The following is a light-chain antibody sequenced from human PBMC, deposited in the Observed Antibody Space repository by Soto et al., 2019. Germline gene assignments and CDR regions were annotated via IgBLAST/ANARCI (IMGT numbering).Light chain of an antibody. CDR3: QQLNSYPLIT. Sequence: IQLTQSPSSLSASVGDRVTITCRASQGISSYLAWYQQKPGKAPNLLFYAASTLQSGVPSRFSGSGSGTDFTLTISSLQPEDFATYYCQQLNSYPLITFGQGTRLEIK. J-gene: IGKJ5*01. CDR1: QGISSY. CDR2: AAS. V-gene: IGKV1-9*01.